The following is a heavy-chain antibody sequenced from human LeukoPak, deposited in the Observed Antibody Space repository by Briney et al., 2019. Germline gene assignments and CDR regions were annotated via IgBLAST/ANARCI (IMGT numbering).Heavy chain of an antibody. D-gene: IGHD6-13*01. J-gene: IGHJ5*02. V-gene: IGHV3-21*01. CDR1: GFTFSSYS. Sequence: GGSLRLSCAASGFTFSSYSMNWVRQAPGKGLEWVSSISSSSSYIYYADSVKGRFTISRDNAKNSLYLQMNSLRAEDTAVYYCARNPSYNSSWYALFDPWGQGTLVTVSA. CDR3: ARNPSYNSSWYALFDP. CDR2: ISSSSSYI.